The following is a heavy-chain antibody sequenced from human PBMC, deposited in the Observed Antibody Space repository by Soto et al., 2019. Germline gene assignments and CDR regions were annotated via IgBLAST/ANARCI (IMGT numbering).Heavy chain of an antibody. CDR1: GGSISSSSYY. V-gene: IGHV4-39*01. CDR3: ARLSPWWAFGGVIDTANFDY. J-gene: IGHJ4*02. CDR2: IYYSGST. Sequence: SETLSLTCTVSGGSISSSSYYWGWIRQPPGKGLEWIGSIYYSGSTYYNPSLKSRVTISVDTSKNQFSLKLSSVTAADTAVYYCARLSPWWAFGGVIDTANFDYWGQGTLVTVSS. D-gene: IGHD3-16*02.